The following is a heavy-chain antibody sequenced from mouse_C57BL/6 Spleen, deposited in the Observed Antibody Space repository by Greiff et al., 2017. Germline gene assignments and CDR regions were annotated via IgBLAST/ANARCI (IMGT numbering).Heavy chain of an antibody. CDR3: ARQRGTARAPYYVDY. V-gene: IGHV1-53*01. Sequence: QVQLQQPGTELVKPGASVKLSCKASGYTFTSYWMHWVKQRPGQGLEWIGNINPSNGGTNYNEKFKSKATLTVDKSSSTAYMQLSSLTSEDSAVYYSARQRGTARAPYYVDYWGQGTTLTVSS. CDR1: GYTFTSYW. D-gene: IGHD3-2*01. J-gene: IGHJ2*01. CDR2: INPSNGGT.